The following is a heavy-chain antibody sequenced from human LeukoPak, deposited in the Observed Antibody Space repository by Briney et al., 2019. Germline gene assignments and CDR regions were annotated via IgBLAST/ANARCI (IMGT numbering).Heavy chain of an antibody. Sequence: SETLSLTCTVSGGSISSYYWSWIRQHPGKGLECIGYIYYSGSTNYNPSLKSRVTISVDTSKNQFSLKLSSVTAADTAVYYCARDRGSGSSRGWFDPWGQGTLVTVSS. CDR2: IYYSGST. V-gene: IGHV4-59*01. J-gene: IGHJ5*02. CDR1: GGSISSYY. D-gene: IGHD3-10*01. CDR3: ARDRGSGSSRGWFDP.